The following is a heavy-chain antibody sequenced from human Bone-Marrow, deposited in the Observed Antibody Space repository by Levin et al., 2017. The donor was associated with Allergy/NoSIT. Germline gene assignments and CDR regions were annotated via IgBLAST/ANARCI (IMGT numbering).Heavy chain of an antibody. CDR3: ARAAYYEFVSGSFRFFDH. CDR1: GGSLTNGDYY. D-gene: IGHD3-16*02. V-gene: IGHV4-30-4*01. Sequence: TSQTLSLPCAVSGGSLTNGDYYWSWIRQSPGKGLEWIGYIYYSGSTYYNPSLKSRVLISIDTSDNQFSLKLKSVTAADTAVYFCARAAYYEFVSGSFRFFDHWGQGSLVTVSS. J-gene: IGHJ4*02. CDR2: IYYSGST.